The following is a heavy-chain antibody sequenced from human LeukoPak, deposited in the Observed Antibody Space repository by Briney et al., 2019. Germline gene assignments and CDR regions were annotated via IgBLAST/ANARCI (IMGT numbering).Heavy chain of an antibody. V-gene: IGHV1-69*06. Sequence: SVKVSCKASGGTFSSYAISWVRQAPGQGLEWMGGIIPIFGTANYAQKFQGRVMITADKSTSTAYMELSSLRSEDTAVYYCARNSWDGSGSYLVGGRRFDYYYYMDVWGKGTTVTVSS. CDR2: IIPIFGTA. J-gene: IGHJ6*03. D-gene: IGHD3-10*01. CDR3: ARNSWDGSGSYLVGGRRFDYYYYMDV. CDR1: GGTFSSYA.